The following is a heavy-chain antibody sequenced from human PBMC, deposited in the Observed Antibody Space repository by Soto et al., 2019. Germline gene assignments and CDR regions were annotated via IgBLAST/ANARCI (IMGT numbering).Heavy chain of an antibody. D-gene: IGHD3-22*01. CDR2: IYYSGST. Sequence: SETLSLTCTVSGGSISSSSYYWGWIRLPPGKGLEWIGSIYYSGSTYYNPSLKSRVTISVDTSKNQFSLKLSSVTAADTAVYYCARRQYYYDSSGYPFDYWGQGTLVNVS. J-gene: IGHJ4*02. CDR1: GGSISSSSYY. CDR3: ARRQYYYDSSGYPFDY. V-gene: IGHV4-39*01.